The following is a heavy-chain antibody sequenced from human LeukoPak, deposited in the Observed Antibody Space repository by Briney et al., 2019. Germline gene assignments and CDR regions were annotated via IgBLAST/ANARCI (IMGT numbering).Heavy chain of an antibody. D-gene: IGHD3-10*01. CDR2: IHHGGST. V-gene: IGHV4-38-2*02. CDR1: SYSISRGYY. J-gene: IGHJ5*02. Sequence: SETLSLTCTVSSYSISRGYYWGWIRQSPGKGLEWIGNIHHGGSTSYNPSLKSRVTISVDKSKNQFSLKLSSVTAADTAVYYCARDASMVRGVMGWFDPWGQGTPVTVSS. CDR3: ARDASMVRGVMGWFDP.